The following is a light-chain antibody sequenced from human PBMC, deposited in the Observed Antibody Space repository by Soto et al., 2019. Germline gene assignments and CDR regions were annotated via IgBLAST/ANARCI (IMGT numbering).Light chain of an antibody. J-gene: IGLJ2*01. CDR3: SSYTSNSIVV. CDR1: SSDVGGYKY. CDR2: EAS. V-gene: IGLV2-14*01. Sequence: QSALTQPASVSGSPGESITIPCTGTSSDVGGYKYVSWYQQHPGKAPKLMIYEASDRPSGVSNRFSGSKSGNTASLTISGLQAEDEADYYCSSYTSNSIVVFGGGTK.